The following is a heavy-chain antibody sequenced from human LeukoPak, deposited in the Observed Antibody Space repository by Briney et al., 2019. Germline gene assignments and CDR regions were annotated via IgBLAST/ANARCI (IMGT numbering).Heavy chain of an antibody. V-gene: IGHV3-7*01. CDR3: ARSPYSSGWLPLYYYYGMDV. Sequence: GGSLRLSCAASGFTFSSYWMSWVRQAPGKGLEWVANIKQDGSEKYYVDSVKGRFTISRDNAKNSLYLQMNSLRAEDTAVYYCARSPYSSGWLPLYYYYGMDVWGQGTTVTVSS. J-gene: IGHJ6*02. D-gene: IGHD6-19*01. CDR2: IKQDGSEK. CDR1: GFTFSSYW.